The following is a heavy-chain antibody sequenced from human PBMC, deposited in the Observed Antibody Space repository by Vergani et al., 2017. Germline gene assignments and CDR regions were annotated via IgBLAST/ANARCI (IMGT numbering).Heavy chain of an antibody. J-gene: IGHJ4*02. CDR3: ARFGDSGSYKPNFDY. V-gene: IGHV4-34*01. CDR2: INHSGST. Sequence: QVQLQQWGAGLLKPSETLSLTCAVYGGSFSGYYWSWIRQPPGKGLEWIGEINHSGSTNYNPSLKSRVTISVDTSKNQFSLKLRSVTAADTAVYYCARFGDSGSYKPNFDYWGQGTLVTVSS. CDR1: GGSFSGYY. D-gene: IGHD1-26*01.